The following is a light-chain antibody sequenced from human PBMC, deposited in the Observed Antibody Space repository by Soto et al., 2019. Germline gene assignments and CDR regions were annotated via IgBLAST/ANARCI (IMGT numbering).Light chain of an antibody. V-gene: IGKV3-20*01. CDR1: QSISNNH. CDR3: EYYGNTII. J-gene: IGKJ4*01. CDR2: GTS. Sequence: EIVFTQSPGTLSLSPGERVTLSCRTSQSISNNHLAWYQQKPGQAPRLLIHGTSNRATGIPDRFSGSGSGTDFTLTFSXLEPEDFAVYYCEYYGNTIIFGGGTKVDIK.